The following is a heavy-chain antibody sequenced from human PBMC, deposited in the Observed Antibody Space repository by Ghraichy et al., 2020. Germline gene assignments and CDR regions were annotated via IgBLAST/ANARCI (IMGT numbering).Heavy chain of an antibody. D-gene: IGHD6-19*01. CDR1: GFTFSSYG. CDR3: ARAIAVAGSSSYWYFDL. CDR2: IWYDGSNK. V-gene: IGHV3-33*01. Sequence: GESLNISCAASGFTFSSYGMHWVRQAPGKGLEWVAVIWYDGSNKYYADSVKGRFTISRDNSKNTLYLQMNSLRAEDTAVYYCARAIAVAGSSSYWYFDLWGRGTLVTVSS. J-gene: IGHJ2*01.